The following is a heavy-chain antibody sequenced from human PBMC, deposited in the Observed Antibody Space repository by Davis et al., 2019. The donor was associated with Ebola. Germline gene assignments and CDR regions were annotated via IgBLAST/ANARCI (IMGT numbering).Heavy chain of an antibody. CDR2: IYYSGST. CDR3: ASPRYGSGSYYGRGGFYYGMDV. J-gene: IGHJ6*02. CDR1: GVSISSYY. V-gene: IGHV4-59*12. D-gene: IGHD3-10*01. Sequence: MPSETLSLTCTASGVSISSYYLSWIRQPPGKGLEWIGFIYYSGSTNYNPSLKSRVTIAVDTSKNQFSLKLSSVTAADTAVYYCASPRYGSGSYYGRGGFYYGMDVWGQGTTVTVSS.